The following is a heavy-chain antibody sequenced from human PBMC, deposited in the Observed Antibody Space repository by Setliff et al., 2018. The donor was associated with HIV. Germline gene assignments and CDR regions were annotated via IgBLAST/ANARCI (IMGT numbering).Heavy chain of an antibody. CDR3: ARREYDFWSGLVGYSYYMDV. J-gene: IGHJ6*03. V-gene: IGHV4-34*01. Sequence: PSETLSLTCAVYGASFSDYYWGWIRQPPGKGLEWIGSIYYSGKTYYNSSLKSRVTISVDTSKNRFSLRLNSVTAADTAVYYCARREYDFWSGLVGYSYYMDVWGKGTTVTVSS. D-gene: IGHD3-3*01. CDR1: GASFSDYY. CDR2: IYYSGKT.